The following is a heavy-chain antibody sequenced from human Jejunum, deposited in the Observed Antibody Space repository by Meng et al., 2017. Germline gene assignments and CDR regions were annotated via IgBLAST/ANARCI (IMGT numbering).Heavy chain of an antibody. D-gene: IGHD3-22*01. Sequence: QVQLQEAGPGLVKPSGTLSLTCTVSGGYISNWLSWVRQPPGKGLEWIGDIYHSGTTNYNPSLQSRVTISVDKSENQFSLKLRSVTAADTAVYYCARVQGDFYDNDAYYSYFAYWGPGALVTVSS. CDR1: GGYISNW. CDR2: IYHSGTT. V-gene: IGHV4-4*02. CDR3: ARVQGDFYDNDAYYSYFAY. J-gene: IGHJ4*02.